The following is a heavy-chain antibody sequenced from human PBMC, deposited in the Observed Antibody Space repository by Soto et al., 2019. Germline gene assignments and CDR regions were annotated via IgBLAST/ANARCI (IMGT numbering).Heavy chain of an antibody. J-gene: IGHJ4*02. CDR1: GYSFTSYW. V-gene: IGHV5-51*01. D-gene: IGHD2-15*01. Sequence: PGESLKISCKGSGYSFTSYWIGWVRQMPGKGLEWMGIFYPGDSDTRYSPSFQGQVTISADKSISTAYLQWSSLKASDTAMYYCARRGYCSGGSCYGVGYWGQGTLVTVSS. CDR3: ARRGYCSGGSCYGVGY. CDR2: FYPGDSDT.